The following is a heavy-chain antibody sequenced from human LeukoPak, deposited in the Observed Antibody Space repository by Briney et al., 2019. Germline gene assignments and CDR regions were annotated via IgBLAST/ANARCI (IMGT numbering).Heavy chain of an antibody. CDR1: GGSTSSYY. V-gene: IGHV4-4*07. CDR2: IYPSGPT. CDR3: ARGGAAAGAFDY. D-gene: IGHD6-13*01. Sequence: SETLSLTCTVSGGSTSSYYWNWIRQPAGKGLEWIGRIYPSGPTNYNPSLKSRVTMSVDTSKKQFSLKLSSVTAADTAVYYCARGGAAAGAFDYWGQGTLVTVSS. J-gene: IGHJ4*02.